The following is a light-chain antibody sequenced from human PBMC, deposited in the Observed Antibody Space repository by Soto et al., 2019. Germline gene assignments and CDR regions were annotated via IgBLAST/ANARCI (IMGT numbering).Light chain of an antibody. CDR1: RSVSST. CDR2: GAS. Sequence: EIVMTQSPGTLSVSPVARAKLSGRASRSVSSTVAWYQQKPGQAPRLLIYGASTRATGIPASFSGSGSGTEFTLNISSLQSEDFAVYFCQQYNDWPTPVGQGTQVE. V-gene: IGKV3-15*01. J-gene: IGKJ1*01. CDR3: QQYNDWPTP.